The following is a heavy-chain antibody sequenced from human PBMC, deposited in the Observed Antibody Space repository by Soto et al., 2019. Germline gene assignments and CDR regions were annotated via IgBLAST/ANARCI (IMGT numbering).Heavy chain of an antibody. Sequence: QVQLVQSGAEVKKPGSSVKVSCKASGGTFSSYAISWVRKAPGQGLEWMGGIIPIFGTANYAQKFQGRVTITADESTSTAYMELSSLRSEDTAVYYCARGYCSSTSCSHSYGMDVWGQGTTVTVSS. D-gene: IGHD2-2*01. J-gene: IGHJ6*02. CDR1: GGTFSSYA. V-gene: IGHV1-69*01. CDR2: IIPIFGTA. CDR3: ARGYCSSTSCSHSYGMDV.